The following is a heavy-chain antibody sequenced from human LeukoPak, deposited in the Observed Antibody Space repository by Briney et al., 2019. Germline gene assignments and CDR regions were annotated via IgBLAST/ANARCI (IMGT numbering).Heavy chain of an antibody. CDR2: MNPNSGNT. Sequence: ASVKVSCKASGYSFTSYDINWVRQATGLGLEWMGWMNPNSGNTGYAQKFQGRVTMTRNTSISTAYMELSSLRSEDTAVYYCARGGGFLKRQWFDPSGQGTLVTVSS. J-gene: IGHJ5*02. CDR1: GYSFTSYD. V-gene: IGHV1-8*01. D-gene: IGHD3-3*01. CDR3: ARGGGFLKRQWFDP.